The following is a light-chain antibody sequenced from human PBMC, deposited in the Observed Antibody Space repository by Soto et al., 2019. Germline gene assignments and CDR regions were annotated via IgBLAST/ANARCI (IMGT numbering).Light chain of an antibody. Sequence: QSVMTQPPSVSAAPGQRVTISCSGSSSNIGGNSVSWYQQLPGTAPKLLLYYDNQPPSVIPDRFSGSTSGTSATLSITGLHTGDDADYYCCSWDSRMSADVFGTGTKVTVL. CDR1: SSNIGGNS. J-gene: IGLJ1*01. CDR2: YDN. V-gene: IGLV1-51*01. CDR3: CSWDSRMSADV.